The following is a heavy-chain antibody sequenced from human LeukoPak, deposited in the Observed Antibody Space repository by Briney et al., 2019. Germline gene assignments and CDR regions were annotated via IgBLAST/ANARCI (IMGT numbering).Heavy chain of an antibody. Sequence: SETLSLTCTVSGGSISSSSYYWGWNRQPPGKGLEWIGSIYYSGSTYYNPSLKIRVTISVDTSKNQFSLKLSSVTAADTAVYYCARRSPNDYHYLDVCGKGTTVTVSS. J-gene: IGHJ6*03. CDR3: ARRSPNDYHYLDV. D-gene: IGHD1-26*01. CDR1: GGSISSSSYY. CDR2: IYYSGST. V-gene: IGHV4-39*01.